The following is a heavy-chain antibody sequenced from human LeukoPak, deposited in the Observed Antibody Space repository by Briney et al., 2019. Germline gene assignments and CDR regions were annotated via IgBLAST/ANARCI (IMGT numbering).Heavy chain of an antibody. Sequence: GGSLRLSCATSGFTFSSYWMSWVRQAPGKGLEWVANINQDGSETYYVDSVKGRFTISRDNAKNSLYLQMNSLRVEDTAVYYCGRDPRDSAYSPLDYWGQGTLVTVSS. CDR2: INQDGSET. J-gene: IGHJ4*02. D-gene: IGHD3-22*01. CDR1: GFTFSSYW. V-gene: IGHV3-7*01. CDR3: GRDPRDSAYSPLDY.